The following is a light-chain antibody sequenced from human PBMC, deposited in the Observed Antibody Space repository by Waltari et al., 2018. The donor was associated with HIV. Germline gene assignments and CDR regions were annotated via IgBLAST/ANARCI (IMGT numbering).Light chain of an antibody. CDR1: QSVSSTY. CDR2: AAS. J-gene: IGKJ4*01. V-gene: IGKV3-20*01. CDR3: QQYSSSFPVT. Sequence: EFVLTQSPGTLSLSPGERATLSCRASQSVSSTYFGWYQQKPGQAPRLLIYAASSRATGIPDRFSGSGSGTDFTRTISRLEPEDFAVYYCQQYSSSFPVTFGGGTKVEIK.